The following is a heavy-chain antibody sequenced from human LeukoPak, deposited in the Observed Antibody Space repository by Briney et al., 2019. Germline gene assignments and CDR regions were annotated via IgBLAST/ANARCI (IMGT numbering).Heavy chain of an antibody. Sequence: PGGSLRLSCAASGFTFSSYAMSWVRQAPGKGLEWVSAISGSGGSTYYADSVKGRFTISRDNSKNTLYLQMNSPRAEDTAVYYCAKDLYSSSWYGKVGFDPWGQGTLVTVSS. J-gene: IGHJ5*02. CDR2: ISGSGGST. CDR3: AKDLYSSSWYGKVGFDP. D-gene: IGHD6-13*01. V-gene: IGHV3-23*01. CDR1: GFTFSSYA.